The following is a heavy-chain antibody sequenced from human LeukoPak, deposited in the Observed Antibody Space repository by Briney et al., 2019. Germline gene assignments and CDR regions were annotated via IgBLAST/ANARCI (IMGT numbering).Heavy chain of an antibody. Sequence: SETLSLTCTVSGGSISSSSYYWGWIRQPPGKGLEWIGSIYYSGSTYYNPSLKSRVTISVDTSKNQFSLKLSSVTAADTAVYYCARHRLIVVVPAAMLDYWGQGTLVTVSS. CDR3: ARHRLIVVVPAAMLDY. J-gene: IGHJ4*02. D-gene: IGHD2-2*01. V-gene: IGHV4-39*01. CDR1: GGSISSSSYY. CDR2: IYYSGST.